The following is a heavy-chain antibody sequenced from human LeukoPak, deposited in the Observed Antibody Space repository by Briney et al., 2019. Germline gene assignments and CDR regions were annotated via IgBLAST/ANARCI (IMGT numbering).Heavy chain of an antibody. D-gene: IGHD3-22*01. Sequence: ASVKVSCKASGYTFTSYGISWVRQAPGQGLEWMGWISAYNGNTNYAQKLQGRVTMTTDTSTSTAYMELRSLRSDDTAVYYCVRVSLYYYDSSGYYYWGQGTLVTVSS. CDR2: ISAYNGNT. CDR3: VRVSLYYYDSSGYYY. CDR1: GYTFTSYG. V-gene: IGHV1-18*01. J-gene: IGHJ4*02.